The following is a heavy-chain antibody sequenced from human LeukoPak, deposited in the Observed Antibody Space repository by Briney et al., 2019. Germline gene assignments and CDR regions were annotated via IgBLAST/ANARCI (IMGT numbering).Heavy chain of an antibody. CDR1: GITFSHYA. CDR2: ISDNGGGT. D-gene: IGHD3-22*01. CDR3: VIDPYNYHSSAYQGI. V-gene: IGHV3-64D*08. Sequence: GGSLRLSCSASGITFSHYAFHWVRQAPGKGLEYVSAISDNGGGTYYADAVKGRFSISRDNSKNTLYLQMSSLRPEDTAVYYCVIDPYNYHSSAYQGIWGQGTLVTVSS. J-gene: IGHJ4*02.